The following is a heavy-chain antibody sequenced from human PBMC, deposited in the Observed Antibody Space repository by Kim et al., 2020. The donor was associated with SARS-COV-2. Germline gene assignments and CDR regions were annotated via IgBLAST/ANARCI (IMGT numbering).Heavy chain of an antibody. Sequence: GGSLRLSCAASGFTFSSYSMNWVRQAPGKGLEWVSSISSSSSYIYYADSVKGRFTISRDNAKNSLYLQMNSLRAEDTAVYYCARPGAVAGTQGRDYWGQGTLVTVSS. J-gene: IGHJ4*02. D-gene: IGHD6-19*01. V-gene: IGHV3-21*01. CDR1: GFTFSSYS. CDR2: ISSSSSYI. CDR3: ARPGAVAGTQGRDY.